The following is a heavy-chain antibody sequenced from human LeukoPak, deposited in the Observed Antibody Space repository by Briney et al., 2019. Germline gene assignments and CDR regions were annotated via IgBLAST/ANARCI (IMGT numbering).Heavy chain of an antibody. J-gene: IGHJ4*02. CDR3: AKGSGGYDYVWGSYRYGYFDY. D-gene: IGHD3-16*02. V-gene: IGHV3-23*01. Sequence: GGSLRLSCAASGFTFSSYAMSWVRQAPGKGLEWVSAISGSGGSTYYADSVKGRFTISRDNSKNTLYLQMNSLRAEDTAVYYCAKGSGGYDYVWGSYRYGYFDYWGQGTLVTVSS. CDR1: GFTFSSYA. CDR2: ISGSGGST.